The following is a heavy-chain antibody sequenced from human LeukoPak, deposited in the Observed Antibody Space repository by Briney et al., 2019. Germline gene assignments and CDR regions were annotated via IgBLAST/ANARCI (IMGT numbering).Heavy chain of an antibody. D-gene: IGHD5-24*01. CDR1: GFSVSSTY. CDR3: ARGRRDGYNHGRYYFDY. CDR2: IYSGGST. V-gene: IGHV3-66*01. J-gene: IGHJ4*02. Sequence: GGSLRLSCAASGFSVSSTYMSWVRQAPGKGLEWVSVIYSGGSTFYADSVKGRFTISRDNSKNTLYLQMNRLRAEDTAVYYCARGRRDGYNHGRYYFDYWGQGTLVTVSS.